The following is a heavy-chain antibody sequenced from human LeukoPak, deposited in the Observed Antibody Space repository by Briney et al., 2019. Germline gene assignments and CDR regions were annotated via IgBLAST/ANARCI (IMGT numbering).Heavy chain of an antibody. CDR3: ARLLGSNPPDH. Sequence: SETLSLTCTVSGGSISNSSYFWGWIRQPPGKGLEWIGSINHSGSTYYNPSVKSRVTISADTSNNQFSLKLNSVTAADTAIYYCARLLGSNPPDHWGQGTLVTVSS. D-gene: IGHD1-14*01. CDR2: INHSGST. J-gene: IGHJ4*02. CDR1: GGSISNSSYF. V-gene: IGHV4-39*01.